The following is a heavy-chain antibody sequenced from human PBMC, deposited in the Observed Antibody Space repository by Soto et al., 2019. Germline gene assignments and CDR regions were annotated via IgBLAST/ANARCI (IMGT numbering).Heavy chain of an antibody. V-gene: IGHV5-10-1*01. J-gene: IGHJ6*02. D-gene: IGHD3-3*01. CDR2: IDPSDSYT. CDR1: GCSFTSHW. CDR3: ARQKQSAYYYYGMDV. Sequence: PGESLKISWKGAGCSFTSHWSSWVRQMPGKGLEWMGRIDPSDSYTNYSPSFQGHVTISADKSISTAYLQWSSLKASDTAMYYCARQKQSAYYYYGMDVWGQGTTVTV.